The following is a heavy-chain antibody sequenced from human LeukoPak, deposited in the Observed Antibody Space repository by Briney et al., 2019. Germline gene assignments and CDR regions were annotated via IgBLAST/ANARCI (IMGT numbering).Heavy chain of an antibody. CDR1: GFTFSSYP. J-gene: IGHJ4*02. CDR2: ISGGVVTT. Sequence: GQSLRLSCAASGFTFSSYPMSWVRQAPGKGLEWVSAISGGVVTTYYADSVKGRFTISRDNSKNTLYLQMDSLRAEDTAVYYCAKEITGDPFFDYWGQGTQVTVSS. V-gene: IGHV3-23*01. CDR3: AKEITGDPFFDY. D-gene: IGHD7-27*01.